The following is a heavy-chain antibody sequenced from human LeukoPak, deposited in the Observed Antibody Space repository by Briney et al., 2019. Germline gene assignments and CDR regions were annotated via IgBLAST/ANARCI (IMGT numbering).Heavy chain of an antibody. CDR1: GASITSYY. Sequence: SETLSLTCTVSGASITSYYWSWIRQPPGKALEWIGYIYTSGSTNYNPSLMSRVTISVDTSKNQFSLQLSSVTAADTAVYYCARNYDDFWSGSYWFDPWGQGTLVTVSS. CDR3: ARNYDDFWSGSYWFDP. V-gene: IGHV4-4*09. CDR2: IYTSGST. J-gene: IGHJ5*02. D-gene: IGHD3-3*01.